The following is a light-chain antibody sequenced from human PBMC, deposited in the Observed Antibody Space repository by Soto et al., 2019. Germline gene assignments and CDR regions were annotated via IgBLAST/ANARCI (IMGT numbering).Light chain of an antibody. CDR3: SSFAGSNTFV. CDR2: EVN. Sequence: QSVLTQPPSASGFPGQSVTISCTGTGSDVGRYNYVSWYQHHPGKAPKLIIYEVNKRPSEVPDRFSGSKSANTASLTVSGLQAEDEADYYCSSFAGSNTFVFGTGTKVTAL. CDR1: GSDVGRYNY. J-gene: IGLJ1*01. V-gene: IGLV2-8*01.